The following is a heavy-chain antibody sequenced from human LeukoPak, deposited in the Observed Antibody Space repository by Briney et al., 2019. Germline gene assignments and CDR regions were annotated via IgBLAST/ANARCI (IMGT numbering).Heavy chain of an antibody. CDR2: INHSGST. Sequence: PSETLSLTCAVYGGSFSGYYWSWIRQPPGKGLEWIGEINHSGSTNYNPSLKSRVTISVDTSKNQFSLKLSSVTAADTAVYYCARHCSYCSGGSCDSLLKYYYFDYWGQGTLVTVSS. CDR1: GGSFSGYY. CDR3: ARHCSYCSGGSCDSLLKYYYFDY. D-gene: IGHD2-15*01. J-gene: IGHJ4*02. V-gene: IGHV4-34*01.